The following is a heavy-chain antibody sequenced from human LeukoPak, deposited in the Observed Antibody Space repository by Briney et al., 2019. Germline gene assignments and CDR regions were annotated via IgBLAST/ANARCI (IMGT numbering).Heavy chain of an antibody. CDR3: ARADWSAGDYYYYYGMDV. CDR1: GFTFSSYW. V-gene: IGHV3-7*03. J-gene: IGHJ6*04. D-gene: IGHD3-9*01. CDR2: IKQDGSGK. Sequence: GGSLRLSCAASGFTFSSYWMSWVRQAPGKGLEWVANIKQDGSGKYYVDSVKGRFTFSRDNAKNSLYLQMNSLRAEDTAVYYCARADWSAGDYYYYYGMDVWGKGTTVTVSS.